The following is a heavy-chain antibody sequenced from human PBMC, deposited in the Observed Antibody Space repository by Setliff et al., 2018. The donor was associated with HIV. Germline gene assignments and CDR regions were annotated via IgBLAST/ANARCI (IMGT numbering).Heavy chain of an antibody. CDR3: ALVGGITVPPDGVDI. V-gene: IGHV3-74*01. D-gene: IGHD3-22*01. CDR2: ISPDGRST. J-gene: IGHJ3*02. Sequence: GGSLRLSCAASGFTFNNYWMNWVRQVPGKGLVWVARISPDGRSTTHADAVKGLFTISRDNAKNTLYLHMNSLRAEDTSVYHCALVGGITVPPDGVDIWGQGTMVTV. CDR1: GFTFNNYW.